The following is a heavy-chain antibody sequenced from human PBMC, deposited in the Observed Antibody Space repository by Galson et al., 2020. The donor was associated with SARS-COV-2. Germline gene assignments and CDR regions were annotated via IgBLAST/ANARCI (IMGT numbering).Heavy chain of an antibody. D-gene: IGHD3-9*01. J-gene: IGHJ5*02. V-gene: IGHV2-5*02. CDR1: GFSLSTSGVG. CDR3: AHRLSYYDILTGYSTHNWFDP. Sequence: KMSGPTLVKPTQTLTLTCTFSGFSLSTSGVGVGWIRQPPGKALEWLALTYWDDDKRYSPSLKSRLTITKDTSKNQVVLTMTNMDPVDTATYYCAHRLSYYDILTGYSTHNWFDPWGQGTLVTVSS. CDR2: TYWDDDK.